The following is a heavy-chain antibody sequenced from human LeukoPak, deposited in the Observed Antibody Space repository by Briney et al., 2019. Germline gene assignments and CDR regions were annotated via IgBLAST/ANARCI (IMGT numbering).Heavy chain of an antibody. CDR1: GFIFSNYA. Sequence: PGGSLRLSCAASGFIFSNYAMYWVRQAPGKGLEWVSAISGRSDNTYYADSVKGRFTLSRDSSKNTLYLQMNSLRADDTAVYYCAKWRDYDVLTGYYVSDFWGQGTLVTVSS. CDR3: AKWRDYDVLTGYYVSDF. D-gene: IGHD3-9*01. V-gene: IGHV3-23*01. J-gene: IGHJ4*02. CDR2: ISGRSDNT.